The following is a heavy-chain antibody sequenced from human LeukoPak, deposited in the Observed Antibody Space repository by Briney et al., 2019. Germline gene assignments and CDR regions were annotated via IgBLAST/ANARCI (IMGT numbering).Heavy chain of an antibody. CDR1: GFSFTNYA. V-gene: IGHV3-53*01. CDR2: IYSGGST. Sequence: GGSLRLSCTASGFSFTNYAMAWVRQAPGKGLEWVSVIYSGGSTYYADSVKGRFTISRDNSKNTLYLQMNSLRAEDTAVYYCARVPAPWYFDYWGQGTLVTVSS. D-gene: IGHD6-25*01. J-gene: IGHJ4*02. CDR3: ARVPAPWYFDY.